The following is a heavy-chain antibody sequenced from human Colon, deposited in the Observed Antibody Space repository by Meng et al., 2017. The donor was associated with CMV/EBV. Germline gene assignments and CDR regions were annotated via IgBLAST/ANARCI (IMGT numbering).Heavy chain of an antibody. Sequence: GGSLRLSCAASGFTFSSYSMNWVRQAPGKGLEWVSSISSSSSYIYYADSVKGRFTISRDNAKNSLYLQMNSLSAEDTAVYYCARDSLGFGVVVPAAIGWFDPWGQGTLVTVSS. V-gene: IGHV3-21*01. J-gene: IGHJ5*02. D-gene: IGHD2-2*02. CDR3: ARDSLGFGVVVPAAIGWFDP. CDR2: ISSSSSYI. CDR1: GFTFSSYS.